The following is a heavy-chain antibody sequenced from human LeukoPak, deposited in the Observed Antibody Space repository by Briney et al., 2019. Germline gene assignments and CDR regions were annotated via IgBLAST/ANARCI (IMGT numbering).Heavy chain of an antibody. D-gene: IGHD4-17*01. CDR2: IIPIFGTA. J-gene: IGHJ5*02. V-gene: IGHV1-69*05. CDR3: ARGGYGDYTNWFDP. CDR1: GGTFSSYA. Sequence: SVKVSCKASGGTFSSYAISWVRQAPGQGLEWMGGIIPIFGTANYAQKFQGRVTITTDESTSTAYMELSSLRSEDTAVYYCARGGYGDYTNWFDPWGQGNLVTVSS.